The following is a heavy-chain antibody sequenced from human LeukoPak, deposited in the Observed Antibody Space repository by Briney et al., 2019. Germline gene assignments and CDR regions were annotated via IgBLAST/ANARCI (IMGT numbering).Heavy chain of an antibody. V-gene: IGHV3-11*06. CDR1: GFTFSDYY. CDR3: ARLKYGSPQH. J-gene: IGHJ1*01. Sequence: PGGSLRLSCAASGFTFSDYYVSWIRQAPGKGLEWVSYISDSGSYTIYADSVKGRFTISRDNAKNSLYLQMNGLRVEDTAVYYCARLKYGSPQHWGQGTLVTVSS. CDR2: ISDSGSYT. D-gene: IGHD1-26*01.